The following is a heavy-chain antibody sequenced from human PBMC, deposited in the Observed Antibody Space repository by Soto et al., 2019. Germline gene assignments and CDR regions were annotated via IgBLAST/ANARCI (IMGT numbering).Heavy chain of an antibody. Sequence: QVQLVECGGGVVLGGRWLGLSCVVCGFWFSNFGMHWVRQALGKGLEWVAAISSDGSDKYYSDSVKGRFTISRDNSKNTLFLQMNSLRVEDTAAYYCAKGSDVARQELDYWGQGTLVTVSS. CDR2: ISSDGSDK. CDR3: AKGSDVARQELDY. CDR1: GFWFSNFG. V-gene: IGHV3-30*18. J-gene: IGHJ4*02. D-gene: IGHD2-15*01.